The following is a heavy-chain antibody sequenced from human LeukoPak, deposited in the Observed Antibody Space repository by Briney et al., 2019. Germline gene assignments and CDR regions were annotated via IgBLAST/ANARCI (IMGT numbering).Heavy chain of an antibody. V-gene: IGHV4-4*07. J-gene: IGHJ5*02. Sequence: SETLSLTCTVSGGSISSYYWSWIRQPAGKGLEWIGRIYTSGSTNYNPSLKSRVTMSVDTSKNQFSLKLSPVTAADTAVYYCARKNGYCSSTSGPNWFDPWGQGTLVTVSS. CDR3: ARKNGYCSSTSGPNWFDP. D-gene: IGHD2-2*01. CDR2: IYTSGST. CDR1: GGSISSYY.